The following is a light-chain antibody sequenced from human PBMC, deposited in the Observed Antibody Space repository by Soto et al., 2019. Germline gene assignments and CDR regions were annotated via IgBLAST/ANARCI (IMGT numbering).Light chain of an antibody. CDR1: SSDVGAYYF. Sequence: QSALTQPVSVSGTPGQSITISCTGSSSDVGAYYFVSWYQHRPGKAPKLILYEVTTRPSGISSRFSGSKSGNTASLTISGLQAEEKADYYCSSFPCTNTPYVFGTGTKVIVL. CDR3: SSFPCTNTPYV. CDR2: EVT. V-gene: IGLV2-14*01. J-gene: IGLJ1*01.